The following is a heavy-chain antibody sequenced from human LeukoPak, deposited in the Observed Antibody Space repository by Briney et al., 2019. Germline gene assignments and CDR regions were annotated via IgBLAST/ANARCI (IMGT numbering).Heavy chain of an antibody. CDR2: IYYSGST. Sequence: SETLSLTCTVSGGSISSYYWSWIRQPPGKGLEWIGYIYYSGSTNYNPSLKSRVTISVDTYKNQFSLKLSSVTAADTAVYYCARHAGQQLALNWFDPWGQGTLVTVSS. CDR1: GGSISSYY. J-gene: IGHJ5*02. CDR3: ARHAGQQLALNWFDP. V-gene: IGHV4-59*08. D-gene: IGHD6-13*01.